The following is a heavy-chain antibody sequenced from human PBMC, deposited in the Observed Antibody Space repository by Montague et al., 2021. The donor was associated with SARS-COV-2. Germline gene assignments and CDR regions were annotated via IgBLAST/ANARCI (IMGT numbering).Heavy chain of an antibody. CDR1: GGSFSSYY. CDR3: ARGRETYLIERAFDY. Sequence: SETLSLTCAVAGGSFSSYYWSWIRQPPGKGLEWIGEINQSGSTNYNPSLKSRVTISVDTSKNQFSLKLSSVTAADTAVYYCARGRETYLIERAFDYWGQGTLVTVSS. D-gene: IGHD2-2*02. CDR2: INQSGST. J-gene: IGHJ4*02. V-gene: IGHV4-34*01.